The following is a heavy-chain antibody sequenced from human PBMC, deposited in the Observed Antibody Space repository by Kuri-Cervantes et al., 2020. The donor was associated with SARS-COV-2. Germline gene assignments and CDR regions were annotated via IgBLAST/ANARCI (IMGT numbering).Heavy chain of an antibody. CDR2: IYYSGST. Sequence: SCTVSGGSISSGDYYWSWIRQSPGKGLEWMGYIYYSGSTYYNPSLKSRVTISVDTSKNQFSLKLSSVTAADTAVYYFASDRLGLLWFGEPKRYGMDVWGQGTTVTVSS. V-gene: IGHV4-30-4*01. J-gene: IGHJ6*02. CDR1: GGSISSGDYY. D-gene: IGHD3-10*01. CDR3: ASDRLGLLWFGEPKRYGMDV.